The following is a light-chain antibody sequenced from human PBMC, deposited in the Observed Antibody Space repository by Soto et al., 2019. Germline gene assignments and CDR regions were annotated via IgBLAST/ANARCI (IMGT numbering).Light chain of an antibody. Sequence: DIVMTQSPHSLAVSLGERATINCTSSQSVLYSSNNKKYLAWYQQKQGQPPKLLIYWASTRESGVPDRFSGSGSGTDFTLTISSLQAEDVAVYYCQQYYSTPLTFGGGTKGEIK. CDR3: QQYYSTPLT. CDR1: QSVLYSSNNKKY. J-gene: IGKJ4*01. V-gene: IGKV4-1*01. CDR2: WAS.